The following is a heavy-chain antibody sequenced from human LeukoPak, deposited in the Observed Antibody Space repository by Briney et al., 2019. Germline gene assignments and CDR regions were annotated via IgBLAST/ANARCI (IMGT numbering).Heavy chain of an antibody. CDR1: GFTVSSNY. V-gene: IGHV3-53*01. CDR3: ARDQPNYGDDY. J-gene: IGHJ4*02. D-gene: IGHD4-17*01. Sequence: PGGSLRLSCAASGFTVSSNYMSWVRQAPGKGLEWVSVIYSGGSTYYADSVKGRFTISRDNSKNTLYLQMNSLRAEDTAVYYCARDQPNYGDDYWGQGTLVTVSS. CDR2: IYSGGST.